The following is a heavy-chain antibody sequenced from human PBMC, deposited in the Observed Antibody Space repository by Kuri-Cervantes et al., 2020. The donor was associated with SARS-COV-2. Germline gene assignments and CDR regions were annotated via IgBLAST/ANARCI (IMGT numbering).Heavy chain of an antibody. J-gene: IGHJ6*02. V-gene: IGHV1-18*01. D-gene: IGHD6-19*01. CDR3: ARDRGSSGWSWVYYYYGMDV. CDR2: ISAYNGNT. CDR1: GYTFTSYG. Sequence: SVKVSCKASGYTFTSYGISWVRQAPGQGLEGMGWISAYNGNTNYAQKLQGRVTMTTDTSTSTAYMELRSLRSDDTAVYYCARDRGSSGWSWVYYYYGMDVWGQGTTVTVSS.